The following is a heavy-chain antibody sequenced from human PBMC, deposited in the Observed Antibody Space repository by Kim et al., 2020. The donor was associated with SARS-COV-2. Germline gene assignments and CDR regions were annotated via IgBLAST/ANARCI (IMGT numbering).Heavy chain of an antibody. J-gene: IGHJ3*02. D-gene: IGHD3-16*01. Sequence: NYAQKFQGWVTMTRDTSISTAYMELSRLRSDDTAVYYCARTRDEGALFDIWGQGTMVTVSS. CDR3: ARTRDEGALFDI. V-gene: IGHV1-2*04.